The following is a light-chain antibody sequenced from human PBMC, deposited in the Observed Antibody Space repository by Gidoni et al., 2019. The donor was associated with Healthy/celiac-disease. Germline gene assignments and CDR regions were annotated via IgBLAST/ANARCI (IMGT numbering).Light chain of an antibody. CDR3: AAWDDRLKGNV. V-gene: IGLV1-36*01. CDR1: SSNIGNNA. J-gene: IGLJ1*01. CDR2: YDD. Sequence: QSVLTQPPSVSEAPRQRVTISCSGSSSNIGNNAVNWYQQLPGKAPKLLIYYDDLLPSGVSDRFSGSKSGTSASLAISGLQSEDEADYYCAAWDDRLKGNVFGTGTKVTVL.